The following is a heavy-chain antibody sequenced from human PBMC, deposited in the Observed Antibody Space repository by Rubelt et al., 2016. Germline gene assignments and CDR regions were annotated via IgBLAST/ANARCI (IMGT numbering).Heavy chain of an antibody. CDR2: IYYSGST. CDR3: ASTMVRGAWYFDL. CDR1: GGSISSSSYY. J-gene: IGHJ2*01. D-gene: IGHD3-10*01. V-gene: IGHV4-39*07. Sequence: QLQLQESGPGLVKPSETLSLTCTVSGGSISSSSYYWGWIRQPPGKGLEWIGSIYYSGSTYYNPSLKSRVTISVDTSKNQFSLKLSSVTAADTAVYYCASTMVRGAWYFDLWGRGTLVTVSS.